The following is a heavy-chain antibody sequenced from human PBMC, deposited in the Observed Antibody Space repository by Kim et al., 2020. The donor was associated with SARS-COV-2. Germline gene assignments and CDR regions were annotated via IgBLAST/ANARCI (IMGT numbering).Heavy chain of an antibody. Sequence: GGSLRLSCAASGFTFSTQSMTWVRQAPGKGLEWISFISGSGEPIFYSDSVRGRFTVSRDNAKNSLYLQMNSLRDDDTAMYYCARSEGTSWFYHWGQGTL. CDR2: ISGSGEPI. J-gene: IGHJ5*02. D-gene: IGHD2-2*01. CDR1: GFTFSTQS. CDR3: ARSEGTSWFYH. V-gene: IGHV3-48*02.